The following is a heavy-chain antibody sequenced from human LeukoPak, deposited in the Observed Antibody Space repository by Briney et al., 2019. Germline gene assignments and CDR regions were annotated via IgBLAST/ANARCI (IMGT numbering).Heavy chain of an antibody. Sequence: ASVKVSCKASGYTFTGYYTHWVRQAPGQGLEWMGWINPNSGGTNYAQKLQGRVTMTTDTSTSTAYMELRSLRSDDTAVYYCARVSSSWYYFDYWGQGTLVTVSS. CDR1: GYTFTGYY. CDR3: ARVSSSWYYFDY. CDR2: INPNSGGT. J-gene: IGHJ4*02. D-gene: IGHD6-13*01. V-gene: IGHV1-2*02.